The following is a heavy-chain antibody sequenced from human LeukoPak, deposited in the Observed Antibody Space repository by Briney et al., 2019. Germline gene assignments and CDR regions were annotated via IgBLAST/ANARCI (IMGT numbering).Heavy chain of an antibody. V-gene: IGHV3-73*01. D-gene: IGHD3-22*01. J-gene: IGHJ4*02. CDR1: GFTFSGSA. CDR3: TRPRGYYDSIGIDY. Sequence: GGSLKLSCAASGFTFSGSAMHWVRQASGKGLEWVGRIRSKANSYATAYAASVKGRFTISRDDSKNTAYLQMNSLKTEDTAVYYCTRPRGYYDSIGIDYWGQGTLVTVSS. CDR2: IRSKANSYAT.